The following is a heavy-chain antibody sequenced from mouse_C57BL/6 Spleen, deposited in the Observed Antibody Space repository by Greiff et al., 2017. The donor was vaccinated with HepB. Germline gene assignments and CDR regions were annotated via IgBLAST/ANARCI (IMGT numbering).Heavy chain of an antibody. J-gene: IGHJ4*01. CDR1: GFNIKDYY. V-gene: IGHV14-1*01. CDR2: IDPEDGDT. CDR3: TNGYYAMDD. Sequence: VQLQQSGAELVRPGASVKLSCTASGFNIKDYYMHWVKQRPEQGLEWIGRIDPEDGDTEYAPKFQGEATMTADTSSNTAYLQLSSLTSEDTAVYYCTNGYYAMDDWGQGTSVTVSS.